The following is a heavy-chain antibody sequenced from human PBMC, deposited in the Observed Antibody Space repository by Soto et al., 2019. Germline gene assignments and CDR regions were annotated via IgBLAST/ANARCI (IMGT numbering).Heavy chain of an antibody. CDR2: IYHSGGT. V-gene: IGHV4-30-2*01. Sequence: PSETLSLTCAVSGGSISSGDHSWNWIRQPPGKGLEWIGYIYHSGGTYYNPSLKSRLTITVDRSKNQFSLKLSSVTAADTAVYYCARGVYTATVTFDYWGQGTLVTVSS. J-gene: IGHJ4*02. CDR1: GGSISSGDHS. D-gene: IGHD5-18*01. CDR3: ARGVYTATVTFDY.